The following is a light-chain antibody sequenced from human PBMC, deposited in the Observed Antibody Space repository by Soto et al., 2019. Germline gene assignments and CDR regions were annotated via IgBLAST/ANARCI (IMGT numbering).Light chain of an antibody. CDR2: DAS. J-gene: IGKJ2*03. Sequence: EVVLTQSPATLSLSPGERATLSCWASQSVGSYLAWYQQRLGQAPRLLIYDASNRAPGIPARFSGSGSGTDFILTMSSLEPEEFSVSYCQQRSDWPCFGQGTKLEIK. V-gene: IGKV3-11*01. CDR1: QSVGSY. CDR3: QQRSDWPC.